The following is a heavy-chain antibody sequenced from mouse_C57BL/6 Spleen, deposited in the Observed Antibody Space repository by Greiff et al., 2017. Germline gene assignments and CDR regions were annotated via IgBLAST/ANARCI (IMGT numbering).Heavy chain of an antibody. J-gene: IGHJ4*01. CDR2: INYDGSST. Sequence: EVQLVESEGGLVQPGSSMKLSCTASGFTFSDYYMAWVRQVPEKGLEWVANINYDGSSTYYLDSLKSRFIISRDNAKNILYLQMSSLKSEDTATYYCSRFLPYWYAMDYWGQGTSVTVSS. D-gene: IGHD2-10*01. V-gene: IGHV5-16*01. CDR1: GFTFSDYY. CDR3: SRFLPYWYAMDY.